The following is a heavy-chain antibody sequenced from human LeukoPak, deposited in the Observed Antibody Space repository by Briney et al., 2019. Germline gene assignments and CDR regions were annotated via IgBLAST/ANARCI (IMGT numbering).Heavy chain of an antibody. D-gene: IGHD3-22*01. CDR2: IYSSGST. V-gene: IGHV4-61*08. Sequence: SETLSLTCTVSGGSISSGGYYWSWIRQPPGKGLEWIAYIYSSGSTNYNPSLKGRGTISVDTSKNQFSLKLSSVTAADTAVYYCARHLTWPYYGGTFDYWGQGTLVIASS. J-gene: IGHJ4*02. CDR1: GGSISSGGYY. CDR3: ARHLTWPYYGGTFDY.